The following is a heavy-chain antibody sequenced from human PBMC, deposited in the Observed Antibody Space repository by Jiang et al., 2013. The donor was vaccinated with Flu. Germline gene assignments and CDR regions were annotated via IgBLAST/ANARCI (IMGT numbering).Heavy chain of an antibody. J-gene: IGHJ4*02. CDR2: IWYDGSNK. D-gene: IGHD3-22*01. CDR1: GFTFSSYG. V-gene: IGHV3-33*08. Sequence: QLVESGGGVVQPGRSLRLSCAASGFTFSSYGMHWVRQAPGKGLEWVAVIWYDGSNKYYADSVKGRFTISRDNSKNTLYLQMNSLRAEDTAVYYCARDGMYYYDSSGYSHPSGYFDYWGQGTLVTVSS. CDR3: ARDGMYYYDSSGYSHPSGYFDY.